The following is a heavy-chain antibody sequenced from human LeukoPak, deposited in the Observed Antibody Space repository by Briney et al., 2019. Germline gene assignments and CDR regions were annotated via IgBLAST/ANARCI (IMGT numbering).Heavy chain of an antibody. V-gene: IGHV4-59*01. CDR2: IYYSGST. J-gene: IGHJ3*02. CDR1: GGSISSYY. D-gene: IGHD3-10*01. Sequence: SETLSLTCTVSGGSISSYYWSWIRQPPGKGREWIGYIYYSGSTNYNPSLKSRVTISVDTSKNQFSLKLSSVTAADTAVYYCARVPRGYYGSGSYPRDAFDIWGQGTMVTVSS. CDR3: ARVPRGYYGSGSYPRDAFDI.